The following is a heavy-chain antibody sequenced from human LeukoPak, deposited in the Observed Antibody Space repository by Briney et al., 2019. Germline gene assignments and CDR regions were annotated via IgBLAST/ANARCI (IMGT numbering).Heavy chain of an antibody. V-gene: IGHV4-61*02. D-gene: IGHD3-9*01. CDR2: IYTSGNT. J-gene: IGHJ4*02. CDR3: ARSSYDSLTGYYFLDY. CDR1: GGSVSSGDSY. Sequence: SGTLSLTCTVSGGSVSSGDSYWSWIRQPAGKGLEWIGRIYTSGNTNYNPSLDSRVTISRDTSKNQLSLTLTSVTAADTAVYYCARSSYDSLTGYYFLDYWGQGILVTVSS.